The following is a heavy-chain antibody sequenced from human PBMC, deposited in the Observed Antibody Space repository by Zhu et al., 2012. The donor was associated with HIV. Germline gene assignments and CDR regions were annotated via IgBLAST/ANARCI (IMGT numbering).Heavy chain of an antibody. V-gene: IGHV4-59*11. J-gene: IGHJ3*02. CDR3: ARLSSGLDAFDI. Sequence: QVQLQESGPGLVKPSETLSLTCTVSGGSISSHYWSWIRQPPGKGLEWIGYIYYSGSTNYNPSLKSRVTISVDTSKNQFSLKLSSVTAADTAVYYCARLSSGLDAFDIWGQGTMVTVSS. CDR2: IYYSGST. D-gene: IGHD3-22*01. CDR1: GGSISSHY.